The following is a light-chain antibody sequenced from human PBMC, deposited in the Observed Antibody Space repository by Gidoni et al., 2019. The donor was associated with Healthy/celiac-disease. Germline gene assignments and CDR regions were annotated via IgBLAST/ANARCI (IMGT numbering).Light chain of an antibody. CDR1: NKNY. J-gene: IGKJ1*01. CDR3: QQYYSTPWT. V-gene: IGKV4-1*01. CDR2: WAS. Sequence: DIVMTQSPDSLAVSLGERATNNKNYLAWYQQKPGQPPKLLIYWASTRESGVPDRFSGSGSGTDFTLTISSLQAEDVAVYYCQQYYSTPWTFGQXTKVEIK.